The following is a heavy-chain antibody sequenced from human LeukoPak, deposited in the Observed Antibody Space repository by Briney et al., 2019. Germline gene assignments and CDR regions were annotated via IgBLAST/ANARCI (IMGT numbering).Heavy chain of an antibody. J-gene: IGHJ5*02. CDR3: ARPYCSGGSCYGWFDP. CDR2: IYHSGST. D-gene: IGHD2-15*01. Sequence: PSETLSLTCAVSGYSISSGYYWGWIRPPPGKGLEWSGIIYHSGSTYYNPSLKSRVTISVDTSKNQSSLKLSSVTAADTAVYYCARPYCSGGSCYGWFDPWGQGTLVTVSS. CDR1: GYSISSGYY. V-gene: IGHV4-38-2*01.